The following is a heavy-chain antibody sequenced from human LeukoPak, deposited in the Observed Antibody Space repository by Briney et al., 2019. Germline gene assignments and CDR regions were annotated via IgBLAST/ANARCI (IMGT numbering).Heavy chain of an antibody. CDR1: GFTLRIYA. CDR3: ARDPKFDY. CDR2: ISYDGSNK. J-gene: IGHJ4*02. Sequence: GGSLRLSCAASGFTLRIYAMTWVCQAPGKGLEWVAVISYDGSNKYYADSVKGRFTISRDNSKNTLYLQMNSLRAEDTAVYYCARDPKFDYWGQGTLVTVSS. V-gene: IGHV3-30*04.